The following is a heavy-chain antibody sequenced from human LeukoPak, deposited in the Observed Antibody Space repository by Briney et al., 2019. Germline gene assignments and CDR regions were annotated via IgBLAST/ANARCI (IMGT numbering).Heavy chain of an antibody. CDR1: GFSFSDYS. V-gene: IGHV3-49*04. J-gene: IGHJ4*02. D-gene: IGHD6-13*01. CDR3: TRVMGLAAAGTRDY. CDR2: IRSKAYGGTT. Sequence: GGSLRLSCAASGFSFSDYSMTWVRRAPGKGLEWVGFIRSKAYGGTTECAASVKGRFTISRDDSKSIAYLQMNSLKTEDTAVYYCTRVMGLAAAGTRDYWGQGTLVTVSS.